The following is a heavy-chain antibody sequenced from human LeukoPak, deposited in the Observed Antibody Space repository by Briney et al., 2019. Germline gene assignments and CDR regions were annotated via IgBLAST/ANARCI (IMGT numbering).Heavy chain of an antibody. Sequence: GGSLRLSCAASGFTFSSYAMSWVRQAPGKGLEWVSATSGSGGSTYYADSVKGRFTISRDNSKNTLYLQMNSLRAEDTAVYYCAKVRGWNDAGEDYWGQGTLVTVSS. CDR1: GFTFSSYA. D-gene: IGHD1-1*01. V-gene: IGHV3-23*01. CDR2: TSGSGGST. CDR3: AKVRGWNDAGEDY. J-gene: IGHJ4*02.